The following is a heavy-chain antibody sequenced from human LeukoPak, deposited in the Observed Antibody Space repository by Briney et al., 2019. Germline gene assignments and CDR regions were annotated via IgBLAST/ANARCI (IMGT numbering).Heavy chain of an antibody. D-gene: IGHD6-19*01. J-gene: IGHJ4*02. CDR3: ARRDISTGWSFDS. CDR2: IHSSGST. CDR1: GGSIRNYQ. V-gene: IGHV4-4*07. Sequence: SETLSLTCTVSGGSIRNYQWTWIRQPAGKGLEWIGQIHSSGSTNYNPPLKSRVTMSIDTPERQVSLTIRSVTAADTALYYCARRDISTGWSFDSWGQGTLVTVSS.